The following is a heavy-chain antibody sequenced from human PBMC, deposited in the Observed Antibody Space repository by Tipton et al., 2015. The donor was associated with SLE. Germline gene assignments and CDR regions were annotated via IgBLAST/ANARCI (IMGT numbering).Heavy chain of an antibody. CDR2: MSHSGDT. V-gene: IGHV4-38-2*02. J-gene: IGHJ3*02. Sequence: TLSLTCTVSRYSISSGYFWGWIRQPPGKGLEWIGTMSHSGDTYYNPSLESRVTMSMDTSKNQFSLELASVTAADTALYYCARTLDTLDIWGQGTMVSASS. CDR3: ARTLDTLDI. CDR1: RYSISSGYF.